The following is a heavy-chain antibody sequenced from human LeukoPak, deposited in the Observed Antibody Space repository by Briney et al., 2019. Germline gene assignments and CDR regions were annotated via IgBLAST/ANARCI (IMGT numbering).Heavy chain of an antibody. CDR2: INSVATSP. V-gene: IGHV3-74*03. CDR1: GFTFSSYD. D-gene: IGHD5-24*01. CDR3: ARDRGEGYEFGY. Sequence: GGALRLSCAASGFTFSSYDMTWVRQVPGKGLEWLSRINSVATSPTYADSVKGRFTISRDNAKNTLFLQMNSLGVDDTAVYYCARDRGEGYEFGYWGQGTLVTVSS. J-gene: IGHJ4*02.